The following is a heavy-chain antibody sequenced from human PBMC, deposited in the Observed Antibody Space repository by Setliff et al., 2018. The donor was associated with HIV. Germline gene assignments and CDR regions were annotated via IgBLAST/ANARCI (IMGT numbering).Heavy chain of an antibody. V-gene: IGHV4-39*01. CDR1: GGSIISSTYF. J-gene: IGHJ4*02. CDR2: IYYSGST. D-gene: IGHD2-15*01. CDR3: ARLLVAGMLFDY. Sequence: PSETLSLTCTVSGGSIISSTYFWGWIRQPPGKGLECIGNIYYSGSTSYNPSLKSRVTISVDTSKNQFSLKLSSVTAADTAVYYCARLLVAGMLFDYWGQGSLVTVSS.